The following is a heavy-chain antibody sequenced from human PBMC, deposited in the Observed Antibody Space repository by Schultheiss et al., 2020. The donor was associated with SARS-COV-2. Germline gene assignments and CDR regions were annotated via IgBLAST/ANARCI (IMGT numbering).Heavy chain of an antibody. D-gene: IGHD2-2*02. CDR1: GFSLSTSGMC. CDR3: ARVGYQLLYGGGYYYYGMDV. J-gene: IGHJ6*02. Sequence: SGPTLVKPTQTLTLTCTFSGFSLSTSGMCVNWIRQPPGKGLEWIGYIYYSGSTNYNPSLKSRVTISVDTSKNQFSLKLSSVTAADTAVYYCARVGYQLLYGGGYYYYGMDVWGQGTTVTVSS. V-gene: IGHV4-61*08. CDR2: IYYSGST.